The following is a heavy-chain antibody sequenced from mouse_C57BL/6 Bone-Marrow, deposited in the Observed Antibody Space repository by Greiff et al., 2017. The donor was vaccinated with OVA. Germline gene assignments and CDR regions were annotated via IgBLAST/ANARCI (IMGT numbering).Heavy chain of an antibody. CDR3: ARSPITTVVAHWYFDV. CDR2: IYPGSGST. D-gene: IGHD1-1*01. V-gene: IGHV1-55*01. Sequence: QVQLQQPGAELVKPGASVKMSCKASGYTFTSYWITWVKQRPGQGLEWIGDIYPGSGSTNYNEKFKSKATLTVDSSSSTAYMQLSSLTSEDSAVYYCARSPITTVVAHWYFDVWGTGTTVTVSS. J-gene: IGHJ1*03. CDR1: GYTFTSYW.